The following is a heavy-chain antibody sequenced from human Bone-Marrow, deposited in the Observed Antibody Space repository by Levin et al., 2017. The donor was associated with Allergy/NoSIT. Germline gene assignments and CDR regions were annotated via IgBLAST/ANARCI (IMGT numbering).Heavy chain of an antibody. J-gene: IGHJ4*02. D-gene: IGHD6-19*01. CDR2: IYYSGTT. V-gene: IGHV4-61*01. Sequence: SETLSLTCTVSGGSVIRATYYWSWIRQPPGKGLEWIGYIYYSGTTKYNPSLKSRVTISLDTPKNQFSLRLTSVTAADTAFYYCARDPAGARTGWDASHFDYWDQGTLVTVSS. CDR1: GGSVIRATYY. CDR3: ARDPAGARTGWDASHFDY.